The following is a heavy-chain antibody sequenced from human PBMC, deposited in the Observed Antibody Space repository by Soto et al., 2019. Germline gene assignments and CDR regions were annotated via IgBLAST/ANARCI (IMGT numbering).Heavy chain of an antibody. D-gene: IGHD6-13*01. CDR3: ARIGVAAAGTGDYYYYGMDV. J-gene: IGHJ6*02. CDR1: GGTFSSYA. V-gene: IGHV1-69*12. Sequence: QVQLVQSGAEVKKPGSSVKVSCKASGGTFSSYAISWVRQAPGQGLEWMGGIIPIFGTANYAQKFQGRVTITADESTSTAYTELSSLRSEDTAVYYCARIGVAAAGTGDYYYYGMDVWGQGTTVTVSS. CDR2: IIPIFGTA.